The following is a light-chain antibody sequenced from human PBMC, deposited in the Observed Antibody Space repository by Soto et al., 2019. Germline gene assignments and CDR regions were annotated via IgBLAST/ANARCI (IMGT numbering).Light chain of an antibody. Sequence: QSVLTQPPSVSGAPGQKVTISCSGSSSNIGNNYVSWYQQLPGTAPKLLIYENNKRPSGIPDRFSGSKSGTSATLGITGLQTGDEADYYCGTWDSSLSAGGVFGGGTKVTVL. CDR1: SSNIGNNY. J-gene: IGLJ3*02. CDR2: ENN. V-gene: IGLV1-51*02. CDR3: GTWDSSLSAGGV.